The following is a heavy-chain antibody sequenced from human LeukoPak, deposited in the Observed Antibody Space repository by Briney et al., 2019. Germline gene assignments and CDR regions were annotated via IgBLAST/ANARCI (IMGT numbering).Heavy chain of an antibody. CDR1: GFTFSSYW. J-gene: IGHJ4*02. CDR2: ISGDGEKT. Sequence: PGGSLRLSCAASGFTFSSYWMSWVRQAPGKGLDWVSVISGDGEKTYYADSVKGRFVISRDNSKNTLYLQMSSLRAEDTAVYYCARDRYYDSWGQGILVTVSS. CDR3: ARDRYYDS. V-gene: IGHV3-23*01.